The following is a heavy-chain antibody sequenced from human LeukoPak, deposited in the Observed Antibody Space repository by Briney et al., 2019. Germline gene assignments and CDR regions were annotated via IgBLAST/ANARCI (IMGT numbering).Heavy chain of an antibody. CDR2: LSVRSNYI. J-gene: IGHJ4*02. D-gene: IGHD3-22*01. CDR1: GYTFSSYS. V-gene: IGHV3-21*01. Sequence: NTGGSLRLSCVASGYTFSSYSINWVRQAPGKGLECVSSLSVRSNYIYYADSVRGRFSISRDDARDSLYLQMNSLRAEDTAVYYCVRLRRNSDTSGFYYYYDFWGQGTLVTVSS. CDR3: VRLRRNSDTSGFYYYYDF.